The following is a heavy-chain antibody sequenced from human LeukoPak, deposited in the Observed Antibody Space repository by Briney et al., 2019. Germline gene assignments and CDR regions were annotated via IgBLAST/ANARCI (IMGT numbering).Heavy chain of an antibody. J-gene: IGHJ4*02. V-gene: IGHV3-48*03. CDR1: GFTFSSYE. CDR3: ARGRNAYTFDN. D-gene: IGHD5-24*01. CDR2: ISSGGNYR. Sequence: PGGSLRLSCAASGFTFSSYEINWVRQAPGKGLEWVSYISSGGNYRYYADSVKGRFTISRDNARNSLYLQMNSLRAEDTAVYYCARGRNAYTFDNWGQGTLVTVPS.